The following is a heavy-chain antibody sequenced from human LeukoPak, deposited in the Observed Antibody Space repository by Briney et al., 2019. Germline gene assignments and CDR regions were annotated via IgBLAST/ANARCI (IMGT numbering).Heavy chain of an antibody. D-gene: IGHD6-13*01. Sequence: SETLSLTCTVSGGSISSSSYYWVWIRQPPGKGLEWIGSIYYSGSTYYNPSLKSRVTISVDTSKDQFSLKLSSVTAADTAVYYCARHPNHEPGIAAAVTNWFDPWGQGTLVTVSS. CDR1: GGSISSSSYY. V-gene: IGHV4-39*01. CDR2: IYYSGST. J-gene: IGHJ5*02. CDR3: ARHPNHEPGIAAAVTNWFDP.